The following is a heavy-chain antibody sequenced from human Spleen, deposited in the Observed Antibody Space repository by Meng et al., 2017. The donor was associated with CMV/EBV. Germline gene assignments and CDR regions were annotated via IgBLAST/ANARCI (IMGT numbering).Heavy chain of an antibody. CDR1: GFTLSDYN. D-gene: IGHD3-22*01. CDR3: ARGMTYYYDSSSYYYGGIFDY. V-gene: IGHV3-69-1*01. CDR2: ISRSSTI. Sequence: GESLKISCAASGFTLSDYNMNWVRQAPGKGLEWVSHISRSSTIYYADSVKGRFTIYRDNAKNSLYLEMNSLRAEDTAVYHCARGMTYYYDSSSYYYGGIFDYWGQGALVTVSS. J-gene: IGHJ4*02.